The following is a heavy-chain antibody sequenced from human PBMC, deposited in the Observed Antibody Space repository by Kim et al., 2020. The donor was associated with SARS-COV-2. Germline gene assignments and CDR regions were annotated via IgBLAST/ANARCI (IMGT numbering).Heavy chain of an antibody. CDR3: AKVSSSPCFDY. CDR2: ITDSGGRT. V-gene: IGHV3-23*01. J-gene: IGHJ4*02. D-gene: IGHD6-6*01. Sequence: GGSLRLSCTASGFTFSSYAMSWVRQAPGKGLEWVSAITDSGGRTYYADSVKGRFTISRDNSKNTLYLQMNSLRAEDTAVYYCAKVSSSPCFDYWGQGTLVTVSS. CDR1: GFTFSSYA.